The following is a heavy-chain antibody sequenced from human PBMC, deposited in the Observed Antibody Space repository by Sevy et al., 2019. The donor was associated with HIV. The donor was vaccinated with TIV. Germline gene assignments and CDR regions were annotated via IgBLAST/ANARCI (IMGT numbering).Heavy chain of an antibody. J-gene: IGHJ4*02. V-gene: IGHV3-7*01. D-gene: IGHD6-13*01. Sequence: GGSLRLSCAASGFTFSSSSMTWVRQAPGKGLEWVATISQGGSEEYYVDSVKGRFTISRYKAKNSLYLQMNSLSAVDTAVYFCARFVSLGYWGQGTLVTVSS. CDR2: ISQGGSEE. CDR1: GFTFSSSS. CDR3: ARFVSLGY.